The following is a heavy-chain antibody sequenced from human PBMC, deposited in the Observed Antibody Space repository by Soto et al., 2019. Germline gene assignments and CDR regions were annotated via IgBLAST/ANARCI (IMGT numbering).Heavy chain of an antibody. CDR1: GYTFTSYA. J-gene: IGHJ4*02. Sequence: QVQLVQYGTEEKKPGASVKVSCKASGYTFTSYAMHWVRQAPGQRLEWMGWINAGNGNTKYSQKFQGRVTITRDTSAITAYMELSSLRSEDTAVYYCARGTVVTHFDYWGQGTLVTVSS. V-gene: IGHV1-3*05. CDR3: ARGTVVTHFDY. D-gene: IGHD2-15*01. CDR2: INAGNGNT.